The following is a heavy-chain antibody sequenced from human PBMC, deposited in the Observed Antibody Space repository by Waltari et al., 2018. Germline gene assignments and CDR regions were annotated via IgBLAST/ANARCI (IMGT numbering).Heavy chain of an antibody. D-gene: IGHD3-22*01. CDR3: ARDRGDYYDSSGYYYGDY. CDR2: IIPSLGSA. V-gene: IGHV1-69*08. CDR1: GGPFSSYT. Sequence: QVQLVQSGAEVKKPGSSVKVPCEASGGPFSSYTISWVRPAPGHGLEWMGRIIPSLGSANYAQRFQGRVTITADKSTSTAYMELSSLRSEDTAVYYGARDRGDYYDSSGYYYGDYWGQGTLVTVSS. J-gene: IGHJ4*02.